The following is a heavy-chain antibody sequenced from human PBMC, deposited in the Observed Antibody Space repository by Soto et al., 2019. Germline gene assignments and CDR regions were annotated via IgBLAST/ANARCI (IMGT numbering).Heavy chain of an antibody. CDR1: GYTFTSYA. V-gene: IGHV1-3*01. J-gene: IGHJ4*02. D-gene: IGHD3-3*01. CDR2: INAGNGNT. Sequence: ASVKVSCKASGYTFTSYAMHWVRQAPGQRLEWMGWINAGNGNTKYSQKFQGRVTITRDTSASTAYMELSSLRSEDTAVYYCARGALRFLEWLFGYWGQGTLVTVSS. CDR3: ARGALRFLEWLFGY.